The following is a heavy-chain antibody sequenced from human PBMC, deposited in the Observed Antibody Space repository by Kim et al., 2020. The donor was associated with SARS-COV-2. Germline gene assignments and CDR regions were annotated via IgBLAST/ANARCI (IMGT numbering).Heavy chain of an antibody. CDR2: INAGNGNT. J-gene: IGHJ6*02. D-gene: IGHD3-10*01. CDR1: GYTFTSYA. CDR3: ASEPHYYGSGMPFYYYYGMDV. V-gene: IGHV1-3*01. Sequence: ASVKVSCKASGYTFTSYAMHWVRQAPGQRLEWMGWINAGNGNTKYSQKFQGRVTITRDTSASTAYMELSSLRSEDTAVYYCASEPHYYGSGMPFYYYYGMDVWGQGTTVTVSS.